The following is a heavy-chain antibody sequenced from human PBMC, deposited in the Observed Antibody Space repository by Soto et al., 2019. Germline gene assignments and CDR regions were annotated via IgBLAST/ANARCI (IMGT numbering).Heavy chain of an antibody. CDR1: GFTFSSYD. J-gene: IGHJ4*02. CDR3: AREQPTSEPAVGALDY. Sequence: GGSLRLSCAASGFTFSSYDMHWVRQPTGKGLEWVSAIGTAGDTYYAGSVKGRFTISRENAKNSLYLQMNSLRAEDTAVYYCAREQPTSEPAVGALDYWGQGTLVTVSS. D-gene: IGHD6-19*01. V-gene: IGHV3-13*01. CDR2: IGTAGDT.